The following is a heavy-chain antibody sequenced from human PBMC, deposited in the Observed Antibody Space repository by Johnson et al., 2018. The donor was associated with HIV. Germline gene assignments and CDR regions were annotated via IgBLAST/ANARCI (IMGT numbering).Heavy chain of an antibody. V-gene: IGHV3-30-3*01. Sequence: QVQLVESGGGVVQPGRSLRLSCAASGFTFSSYTMHWVRHVPDKGLEWVALISYDGSNKYYADSVKGRFTISRDNSKNTLYLQMNSLRAEDTAVYYCARESGGYYDSSAREAFDIWGQGTMVTVSS. CDR2: ISYDGSNK. D-gene: IGHD3-22*01. CDR1: GFTFSSYT. CDR3: ARESGGYYDSSAREAFDI. J-gene: IGHJ3*02.